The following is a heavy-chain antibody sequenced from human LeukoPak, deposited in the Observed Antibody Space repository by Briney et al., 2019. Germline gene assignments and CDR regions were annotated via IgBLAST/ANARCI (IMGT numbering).Heavy chain of an antibody. J-gene: IGHJ4*02. V-gene: IGHV1-2*02. CDR2: IKPDSGAT. CDR3: ARDHDYGPDY. D-gene: IGHD4/OR15-4a*01. Sequence: ASVTLSCKTSGYSFTVHYLHWLRQAPGQGLEWMGWIKPDSGATNFAQNFQGRVTMTSDTSINTAYMELSSLTSDGTAMYYCARDHDYGPDYWGQGTLVTVSA. CDR1: GYSFTVHY.